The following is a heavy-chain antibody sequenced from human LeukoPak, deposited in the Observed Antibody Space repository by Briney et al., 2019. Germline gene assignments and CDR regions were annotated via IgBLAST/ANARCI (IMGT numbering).Heavy chain of an antibody. CDR2: IKQDGSEK. D-gene: IGHD1-1*01. J-gene: IGHJ4*02. CDR1: GFSFGSYW. Sequence: PGGSLRLSCAASGFSFGSYWMSWVRQAPGKGLEWVANIKQDGSEKYCVDSVKGRFTISRDNAKNSLYLEMNSLRVEDTAVYYCVSTATFDYWGQGTLVTVSS. CDR3: VSTATFDY. V-gene: IGHV3-7*02.